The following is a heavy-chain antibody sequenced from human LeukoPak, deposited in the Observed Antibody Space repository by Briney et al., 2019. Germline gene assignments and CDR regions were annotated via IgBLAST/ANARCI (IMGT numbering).Heavy chain of an antibody. V-gene: IGHV3-30*04. CDR2: ILYDGSDK. J-gene: IGHJ4*02. D-gene: IGHD3-22*01. CDR1: GFTFSNYA. Sequence: PGGSLRLSCAASGFTFSNYAMHWVRQAPGEGLEWVAVILYDGSDKYYADSVKGRLTLSRDNSKNTVYLQMNSLRVEDTAVYYCAKERYDSSGYFYFDYWGQGTLVTVSS. CDR3: AKERYDSSGYFYFDY.